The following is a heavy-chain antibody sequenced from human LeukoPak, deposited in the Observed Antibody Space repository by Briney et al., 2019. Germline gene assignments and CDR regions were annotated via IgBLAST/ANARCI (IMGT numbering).Heavy chain of an antibody. Sequence: SGGSLRLSCAASGFTFSTSNMNWVRQAPGKGLEWVSFISSGNNYIYYADSVRGRFTISRDNAKNSQFLQMNSLRAEDTAVYYCARPRGCSSSRCNNFDYWGQGTLVTVSS. D-gene: IGHD2-2*01. CDR2: ISSGNNYI. CDR1: GFTFSTSN. CDR3: ARPRGCSSSRCNNFDY. V-gene: IGHV3-21*01. J-gene: IGHJ4*02.